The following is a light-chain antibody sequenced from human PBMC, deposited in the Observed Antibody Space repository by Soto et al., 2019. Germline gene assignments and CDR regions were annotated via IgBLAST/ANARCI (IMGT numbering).Light chain of an antibody. J-gene: IGLJ1*01. CDR2: DDN. CDR1: NSNIGGNS. CDR3: GSWDSSMSAYV. Sequence: QSVLTQPPSVSAAPGQKVTISCSGSNSNIGGNSVSWYQQLPGTAPKLLIYDDNKRPPGIPDRFSRSKSGTSATLGITGFQTGDEADYYCGSWDSSMSAYVFGSGTTVTVL. V-gene: IGLV1-51*01.